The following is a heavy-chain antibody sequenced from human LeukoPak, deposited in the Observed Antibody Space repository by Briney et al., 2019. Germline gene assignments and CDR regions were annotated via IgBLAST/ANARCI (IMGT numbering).Heavy chain of an antibody. Sequence: ASVKVSCKASGYTFTGYYIHWVRQAPGHRLEWMGWITADNGDTKYSEDLQGRVTITSDTSASTAYMELSSLTSEDTAVYYCAKEGLIVGAPRNYFDYWGQGTLVTVSS. CDR2: ITADNGDT. D-gene: IGHD1-26*01. CDR1: GYTFTGYY. V-gene: IGHV1/OR15-3*02. J-gene: IGHJ4*02. CDR3: AKEGLIVGAPRNYFDY.